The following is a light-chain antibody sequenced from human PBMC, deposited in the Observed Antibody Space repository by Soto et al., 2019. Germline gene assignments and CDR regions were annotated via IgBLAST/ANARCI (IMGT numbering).Light chain of an antibody. J-gene: IGKJ1*01. CDR1: QSILYSSNNKNY. V-gene: IGKV4-1*01. Sequence: DIMMTQSQDSLAVSLGERATINCKSSQSILYSSNNKNYLAWYQQKAGQPPKLLIYWASTRGSGVPDRFSGSGSGTDFTLTISSLQAEDVAVYYCQQHYNTPWTFGQGTKVDIK. CDR2: WAS. CDR3: QQHYNTPWT.